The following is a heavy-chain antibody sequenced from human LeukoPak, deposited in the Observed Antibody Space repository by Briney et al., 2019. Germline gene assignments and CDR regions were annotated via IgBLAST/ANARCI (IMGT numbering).Heavy chain of an antibody. CDR2: IYSGGST. CDR3: AKAGGIAALDAFNI. CDR1: GFTVSSNY. V-gene: IGHV3-53*01. D-gene: IGHD6-13*01. J-gene: IGHJ3*02. Sequence: GGSLRLSCAASGFTVSSNYMSWVRQAPGKGLEWVSVIYSGGSTYYADSVKGRFTISRDNSKNTLYLHMNSLRAEDTAVYYCAKAGGIAALDAFNIWGQGTMVTVSS.